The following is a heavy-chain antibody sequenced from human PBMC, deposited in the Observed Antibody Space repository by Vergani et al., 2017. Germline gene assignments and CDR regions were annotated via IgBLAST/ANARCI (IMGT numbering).Heavy chain of an antibody. CDR3: ARHTDDWDFDY. J-gene: IGHJ4*02. CDR1: GGSISSSSYY. Sequence: QLQLQESGPGLVKPSETLSLTCTVSGGSISSSSYYWGWIRQPPGKGLEWIGSIYYSGSTYYNPSLKSRVTISVDTSKNQFSLKLSSVTAADTAVYYCARHTDDWDFDYWGQGTLVTVSS. D-gene: IGHD3-9*01. V-gene: IGHV4-39*01. CDR2: IYYSGST.